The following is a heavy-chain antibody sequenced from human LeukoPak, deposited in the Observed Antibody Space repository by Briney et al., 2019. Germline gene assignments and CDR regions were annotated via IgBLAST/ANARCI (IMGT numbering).Heavy chain of an antibody. V-gene: IGHV3-11*03. CDR3: ARHPDGSLSLDY. CDR1: GFSFSDYY. CDR2: ISSSGSHT. Sequence: PGGSLRLSCVACGFSFSDYYMSWIRQAPGKGLEWVSYISSSGSHTNYADSVTGRFTISRNNAKESLHLQMNSLRAEDTAVYYCARHPDGSLSLDYWGQGTLVTVSS. D-gene: IGHD1-26*01. J-gene: IGHJ4*02.